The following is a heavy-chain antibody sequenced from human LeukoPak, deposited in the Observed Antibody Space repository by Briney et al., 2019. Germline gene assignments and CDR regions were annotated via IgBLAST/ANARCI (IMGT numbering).Heavy chain of an antibody. V-gene: IGHV3-30*02. CDR3: AKDSAYSSSWYPSYFDY. J-gene: IGHJ4*02. CDR1: GFTFSSYS. D-gene: IGHD6-13*01. CDR2: IRYDGSNK. Sequence: GGSLRLSCAASGFTFSSYSMNWVRQAPGKGLEWVAFIRYDGSNKYYADSVKGRFTISRDNSKNTLYLQMNSLRAEDTAVYYCAKDSAYSSSWYPSYFDYWGQGTLVTVSS.